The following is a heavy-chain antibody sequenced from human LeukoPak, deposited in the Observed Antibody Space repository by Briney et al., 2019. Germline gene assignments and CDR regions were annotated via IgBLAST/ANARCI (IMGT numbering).Heavy chain of an antibody. Sequence: SETLSLTCAVYGGSFSGYYWSWIRQPPGQGLEWIGEINHSGSTNYNPSLKSRVTISVDTSKNQFSLKLSSVTAADTAVYYCARGLGRRYMYWGQGTLVTVSS. V-gene: IGHV4-34*01. J-gene: IGHJ4*02. CDR1: GGSFSGYY. CDR3: ARGLGRRYMY. D-gene: IGHD1-1*01. CDR2: INHSGST.